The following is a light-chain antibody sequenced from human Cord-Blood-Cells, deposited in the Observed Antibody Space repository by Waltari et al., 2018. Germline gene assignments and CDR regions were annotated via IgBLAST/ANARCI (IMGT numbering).Light chain of an antibody. CDR2: EDT. V-gene: IGLV6-57*01. J-gene: IGLJ3*02. Sequence: NFMLTQPHSVSESPGKTVTISCTRSSGSIASNYVQRYQQRPGSSPTTVIYEDTQRPSGVPDRFSGSIGCSPYSASLTISGLKTEDEADYYCQSYDSSNWVFGGGTKLTVL. CDR1: SGSIASNY. CDR3: QSYDSSNWV.